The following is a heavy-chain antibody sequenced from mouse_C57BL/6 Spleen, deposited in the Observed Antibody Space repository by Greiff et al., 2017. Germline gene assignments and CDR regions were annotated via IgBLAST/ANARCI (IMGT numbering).Heavy chain of an antibody. CDR1: GYTFTSYG. V-gene: IGHV1-81*01. CDR2: IYPRSGNT. CDR3: ARVTGRGDYFDD. D-gene: IGHD4-1*01. Sequence: VKLMESGAELARPGASVKLSCKASGYTFTSYGISWVKQRTGQGLEWIGEIYPRSGNTYYNEKFKGKATLTADKSSSTAYMELRSLTSEDSAVYFCARVTGRGDYFDDWGQGTTLTVSS. J-gene: IGHJ2*01.